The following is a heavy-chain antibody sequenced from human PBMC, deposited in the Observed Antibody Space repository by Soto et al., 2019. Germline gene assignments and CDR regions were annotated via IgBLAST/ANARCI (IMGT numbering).Heavy chain of an antibody. J-gene: IGHJ4*02. D-gene: IGHD1-1*01. CDR1: GFTFSSYA. Sequence: PGGSLRLSCAASGFTFSSYAMHWVRQAPGMGLEWVAVISYDGSNKYYADSVKGRFTISRDNSKNTLYLQMNSLRAEDTAVYYCARDHKPNNWNDVWPKYFDYWGQGTLVTVSS. CDR2: ISYDGSNK. CDR3: ARDHKPNNWNDVWPKYFDY. V-gene: IGHV3-30-3*01.